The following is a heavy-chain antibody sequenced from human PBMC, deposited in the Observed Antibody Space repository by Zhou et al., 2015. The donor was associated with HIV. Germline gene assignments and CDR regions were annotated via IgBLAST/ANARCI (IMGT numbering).Heavy chain of an antibody. CDR1: GGTFSTNS. D-gene: IGHD6-19*01. CDR3: ARGGDSSGWGVAWYFDL. J-gene: IGHJ2*01. CDR2: SSLSLVQ. V-gene: IGHV1-69*12. Sequence: QVQLVQSGAEVKKPGSSVKVSCKASGGTFSTNSISWVRQAPGQGLEWMGGSSLSLVQQITHRNSEGRVTITADESTSTAYMNLSSLRSEDTAVYFCARGGDSSGWGVAWYFDLWGRGTLVTVSS.